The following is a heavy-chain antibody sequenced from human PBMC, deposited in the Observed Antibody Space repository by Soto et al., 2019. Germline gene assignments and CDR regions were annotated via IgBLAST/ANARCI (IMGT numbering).Heavy chain of an antibody. CDR3: ARVVPGAEAWFGP. CDR2: ISLYSDGT. V-gene: IGHV1-18*01. J-gene: IGHJ5*02. D-gene: IGHD2-2*01. CDR1: GYTFSNYG. Sequence: GSVKVSCKTSGYTFSNYGITWVRQAPGQPLEWLGWISLYSDGTNYAQKFQGRVSMTTDTSTTTAYMELRSLRSDDTAFYYCARVVPGAEAWFGPWGQGTLVTVSS.